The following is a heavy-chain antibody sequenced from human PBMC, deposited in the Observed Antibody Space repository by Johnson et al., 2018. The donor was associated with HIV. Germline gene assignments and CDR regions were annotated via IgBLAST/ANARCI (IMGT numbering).Heavy chain of an antibody. CDR2: ISYDGSVI. CDR3: ARAPPKVAPGAFDI. J-gene: IGHJ3*02. D-gene: IGHD2-15*01. CDR1: GFTFSSYA. Sequence: VESGGGVVQPGRSLRLSCAASGFTFSSYAMHWVRQAPGRGLEWVAVISYDGSVIKYADSLKGRFTISRDNSQNTLFVQMNSLRPEDTAVYFCARAPPKVAPGAFDIWGQGTMVTVSS. V-gene: IGHV3-30-3*01.